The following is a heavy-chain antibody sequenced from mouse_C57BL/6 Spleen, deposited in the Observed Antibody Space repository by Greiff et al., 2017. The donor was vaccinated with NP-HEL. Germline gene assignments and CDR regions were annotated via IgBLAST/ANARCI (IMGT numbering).Heavy chain of an antibody. Sequence: QVQLKQSGAELVKPGASVKISCKASGYAFRSYWMNWVKQRPGRGLEWIGQIYPGDGDTNYNGKFKGKATLTADKSSSTAYMQLSSLTSEDSAVYFCARRGAYYYGSSSWYFDVWGTGTTVTVSS. J-gene: IGHJ1*03. CDR2: IYPGDGDT. V-gene: IGHV1-80*01. CDR3: ARRGAYYYGSSSWYFDV. D-gene: IGHD1-1*01. CDR1: GYAFRSYW.